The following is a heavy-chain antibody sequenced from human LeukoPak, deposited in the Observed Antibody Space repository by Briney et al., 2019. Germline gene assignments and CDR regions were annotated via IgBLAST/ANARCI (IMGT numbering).Heavy chain of an antibody. D-gene: IGHD6-19*01. CDR1: GFTFSSCW. V-gene: IGHV3-7*05. CDR2: IKQDGSEK. CDR3: AGGSGWLTDY. Sequence: AGSLRLSCAASGFTFSSCWMTWVRQAPGKGQEWVANIKQDGSEKYYLDSVKGRLTISRDNAKNSLYLQMTSLRAEDTAVYYCAGGSGWLTDYWGRGTLVTVSS. J-gene: IGHJ4*02.